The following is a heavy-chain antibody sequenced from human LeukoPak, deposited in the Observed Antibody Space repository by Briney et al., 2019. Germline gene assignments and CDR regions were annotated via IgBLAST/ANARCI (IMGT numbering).Heavy chain of an antibody. V-gene: IGHV1-69*13. CDR2: IIPIFGTA. Sequence: SVKVSCKVSGYTLTELSMHWVRQAPGQGLEWMGGIIPIFGTANYAQKFQGRVTITADESTSTAYMELSSLRSEDTAVYYCARDRRDYYDILTGYYDYWGQGTLVTVSS. J-gene: IGHJ4*02. D-gene: IGHD3-9*01. CDR3: ARDRRDYYDILTGYYDY. CDR1: GYTLTELS.